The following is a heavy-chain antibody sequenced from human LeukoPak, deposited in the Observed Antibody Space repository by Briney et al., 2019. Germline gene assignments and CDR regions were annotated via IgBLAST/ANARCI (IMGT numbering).Heavy chain of an antibody. J-gene: IGHJ4*02. CDR1: GFSFSPYW. V-gene: IGHV3-74*03. CDR2: ISSDGSDT. D-gene: IGHD1-14*01. Sequence: GGSLRLSCVGSGFSFSPYWMRWVRQDPVKGLVWVARISSDGSDTKCADSVKGRFTISRDNAKNTLYLQMNSLRAEDTALYYCARDQTELGPTTVDHWGQGTQVTVSS. CDR3: ARDQTELGPTTVDH.